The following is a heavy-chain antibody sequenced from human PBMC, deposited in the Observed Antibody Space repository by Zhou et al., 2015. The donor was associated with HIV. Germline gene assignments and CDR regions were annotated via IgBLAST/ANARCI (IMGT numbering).Heavy chain of an antibody. CDR3: ARGSDGSIAAAGTGYYYYGMDV. CDR1: GGTFNSYA. D-gene: IGHD6-13*01. Sequence: QVQLVQSGAEVKKPGSSVKVSCKASGGTFNSYAISWVRQAPGQGLEWMGGIIPIFGTANYAQKFQGRVTITADESTSTAYMELSSLRSEDTAVYYCARGSDGSIAAAGTGYYYYGMDVWGQGTTVTVSS. V-gene: IGHV1-69*12. J-gene: IGHJ6*02. CDR2: IIPIFGTA.